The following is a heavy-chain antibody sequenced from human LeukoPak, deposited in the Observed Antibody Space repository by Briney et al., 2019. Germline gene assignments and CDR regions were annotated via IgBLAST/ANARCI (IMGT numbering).Heavy chain of an antibody. CDR3: ARGERSGWYAN. D-gene: IGHD6-19*01. J-gene: IGHJ4*02. CDR2: IYYSGST. Sequence: SETLSLTCTVSGGSISSHYWSWIRQPPGKGLEWIGYIYYSGSTNYNPSLKSRVTISVDTSKNQFSLKLSSVTAADTAVYYCARGERSGWYANWGQGTLVTVSS. CDR1: GGSISSHY. V-gene: IGHV4-59*11.